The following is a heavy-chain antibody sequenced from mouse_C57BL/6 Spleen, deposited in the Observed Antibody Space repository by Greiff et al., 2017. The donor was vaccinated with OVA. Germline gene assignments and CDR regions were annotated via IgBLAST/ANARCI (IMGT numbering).Heavy chain of an antibody. CDR2: IHPNSGST. CDR3: ARDYSVSYAMDY. CDR1: GYTFTSYW. J-gene: IGHJ4*01. V-gene: IGHV1-64*01. D-gene: IGHD1-1*01. Sequence: VQLQQPGAELVKPGASVKLSCKASGYTFTSYWMHWVKQRPGQGLEWIGMIHPNSGSTNYNEKFKSKATLTVDKSSSTAYMQLSSLTSEDSAVYYCARDYSVSYAMDYWGQGTSVTVSS.